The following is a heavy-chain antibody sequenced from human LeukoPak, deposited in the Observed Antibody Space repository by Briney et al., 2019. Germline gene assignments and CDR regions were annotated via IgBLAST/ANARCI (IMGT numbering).Heavy chain of an antibody. J-gene: IGHJ4*02. CDR2: IYYSGST. D-gene: IGHD6-13*01. CDR3: ARQVGNIWYSDY. Sequence: SETLSLTCTVSGGSISTSNYYWGWIRQPPGEGLEWIGSIYYSGSTYYNPSLKSRVTISVDTSKKQFSLIMNSLTAADTVVYYCARQVGNIWYSDYWGQGTLVTVSS. CDR1: GGSISTSNYY. V-gene: IGHV4-39*01.